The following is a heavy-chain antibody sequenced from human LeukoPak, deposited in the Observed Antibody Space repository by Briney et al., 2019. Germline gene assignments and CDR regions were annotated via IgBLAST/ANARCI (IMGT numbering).Heavy chain of an antibody. D-gene: IGHD2-21*02. Sequence: ASVKVSCKASGYTFTSYYMHWVRQAPGQGLEWMGIINPSGGSTSYAQKFQGRVTMTRNTSISTAYMELSSLRSEDTAVYYCAREGDSDFDYWGQGTLVTVSS. CDR1: GYTFTSYY. CDR2: INPSGGST. V-gene: IGHV1-46*01. J-gene: IGHJ4*02. CDR3: AREGDSDFDY.